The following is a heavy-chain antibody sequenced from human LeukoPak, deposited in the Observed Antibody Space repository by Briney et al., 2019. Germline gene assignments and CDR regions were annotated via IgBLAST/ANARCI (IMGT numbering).Heavy chain of an antibody. CDR1: GFTFSSYW. CDR3: ARVLSGSWDWFDP. D-gene: IGHD3-22*01. V-gene: IGHV3-7*01. CDR2: IKQDGSEK. Sequence: GGSLRLSCAASGFTFSSYWMSWVRLAPGKGLEWVANIKQDGSEKYYVDSVKGRFTISRDNAKNTVYLQMNSLRAEDTAVYYCARVLSGSWDWFDPWGQGTLVTVSS. J-gene: IGHJ5*02.